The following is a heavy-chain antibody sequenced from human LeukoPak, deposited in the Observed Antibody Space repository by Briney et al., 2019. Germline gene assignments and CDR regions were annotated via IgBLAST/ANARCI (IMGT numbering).Heavy chain of an antibody. Sequence: GTLCLTCAASGGSISSYDWSWVRQAPGKGLEWVWYIYCSGSTNYNAALKRGGTISVGATKKELSLKLTSVTAADNDVSYCARLRSIAAAAHYFHRWGQGTLVTVSS. CDR2: IYCSGST. V-gene: IGHV4-59*01. CDR1: GGSISSYD. J-gene: IGHJ1*01. CDR3: ARLRSIAAAAHYFHR. D-gene: IGHD6-13*01.